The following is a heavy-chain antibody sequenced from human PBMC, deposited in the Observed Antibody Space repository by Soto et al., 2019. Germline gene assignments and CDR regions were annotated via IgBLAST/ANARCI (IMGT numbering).Heavy chain of an antibody. CDR1: GGSISSGDYF. CDR2: IFYTGNT. CDR3: ARDATKFDTSGYYYYFDY. J-gene: IGHJ4*02. Sequence: SETLSLTCTVSGGSISSGDYFWSWLRQPPGKGLEWIGYIFYTGNTFYNPSLKSRVTISVDTSKNQFSLRLTSVTAADTAVYYCARDATKFDTSGYYYYFDYWGQGTLVTVSS. D-gene: IGHD3-22*01. V-gene: IGHV4-30-4*01.